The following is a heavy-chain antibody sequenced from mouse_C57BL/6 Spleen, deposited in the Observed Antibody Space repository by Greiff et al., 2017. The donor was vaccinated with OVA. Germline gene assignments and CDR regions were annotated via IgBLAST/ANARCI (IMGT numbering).Heavy chain of an antibody. CDR3: ARGIYGSSSHFDY. D-gene: IGHD1-1*01. Sequence: VQLQQPGAELVRPGSSVKLSCKASGYTFTSYWMDWVKQRPGQGLEWIGNIYPSDSETHYNQKFKDKATLTVDKSSSTAYMQLSSLTSEDSAVYYCARGIYGSSSHFDYWGQGTTLTVSS. V-gene: IGHV1-61*01. CDR2: IYPSDSET. J-gene: IGHJ2*01. CDR1: GYTFTSYW.